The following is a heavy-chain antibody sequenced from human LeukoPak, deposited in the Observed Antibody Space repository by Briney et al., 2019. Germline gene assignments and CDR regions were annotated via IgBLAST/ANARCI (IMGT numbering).Heavy chain of an antibody. CDR1: GDSVSSNSAA. Sequence: SQTLSLTCAISGDSVSSNSAAWNWIRQSPPSGLEWLGRTYYRSKWYNDYAVSVKGRITINPDISKHQFSLHLNSVTPEDTAVYYCARLVGGIPDYWGQGTLVTVSS. CDR3: ARLVGGIPDY. J-gene: IGHJ4*02. CDR2: TYYRSKWYN. D-gene: IGHD2-15*01. V-gene: IGHV6-1*01.